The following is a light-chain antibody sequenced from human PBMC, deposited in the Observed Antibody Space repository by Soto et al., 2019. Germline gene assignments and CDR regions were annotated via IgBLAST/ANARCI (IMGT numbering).Light chain of an antibody. CDR3: QQYGSSPWT. CDR1: QSVSSD. Sequence: EIVMTQSPATLSVSPGERASLSCRASQSVSSDLAWYEQKPGQAPRLLIYGAATRPTGIPDRFSASGSGTDFALTISRLEPEDFAVYYCQQYGSSPWTFGQGTKVDI. CDR2: GAA. V-gene: IGKV3-20*01. J-gene: IGKJ1*01.